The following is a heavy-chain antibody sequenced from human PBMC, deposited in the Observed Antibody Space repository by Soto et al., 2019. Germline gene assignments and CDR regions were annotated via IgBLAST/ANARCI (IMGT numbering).Heavy chain of an antibody. CDR1: GFTFSSYA. CDR3: ARDGPSGSGWYGPFDY. D-gene: IGHD6-19*01. Sequence: QVQLVESGGGVVQPGRSLRLSCAASGFTFSSYAMHWVRQAPGKGLEWVAVISYDGSNKYYADSVKGRFTISRDNSKNTLYLQLNSLRAEDTAVSYCARDGPSGSGWYGPFDYWGQGTLVPVSS. J-gene: IGHJ4*02. CDR2: ISYDGSNK. V-gene: IGHV3-30-3*01.